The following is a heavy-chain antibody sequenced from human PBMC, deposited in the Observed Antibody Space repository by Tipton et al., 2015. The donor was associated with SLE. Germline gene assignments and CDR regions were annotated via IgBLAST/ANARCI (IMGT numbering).Heavy chain of an antibody. V-gene: IGHV4-59*08. CDR1: GGSISSYY. Sequence: TLSLTCTVSGGSISSYYWSWIRKSPGKGLEWIGCVHYTGTNYYNPSLKSRVTVGVDTSKNQFSLKVTSVTASDTAIYYCARAGTYCSGITCLPPYHNYFYYMDVWGRGTPVTVSS. J-gene: IGHJ6*03. CDR3: ARAGTYCSGITCLPPYHNYFYYMDV. D-gene: IGHD2-2*01. CDR2: VHYTGTN.